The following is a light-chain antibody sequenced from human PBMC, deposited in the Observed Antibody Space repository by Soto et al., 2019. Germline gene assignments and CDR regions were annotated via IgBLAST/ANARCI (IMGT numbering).Light chain of an antibody. CDR1: SSDVGAYNS. J-gene: IGLJ3*02. CDR2: EVN. V-gene: IGLV2-8*01. Sequence: QSALTQPPSASGSPGQSVTISCTGTSSDVGAYNSVSWYQQHPGKAPRLMIYEVNKRPSGVPDRFSGSKSGNMASLTVSGLQAEDEADYYCNSHGGSNNFWVFDGGTTLTVL. CDR3: NSHGGSNNFWV.